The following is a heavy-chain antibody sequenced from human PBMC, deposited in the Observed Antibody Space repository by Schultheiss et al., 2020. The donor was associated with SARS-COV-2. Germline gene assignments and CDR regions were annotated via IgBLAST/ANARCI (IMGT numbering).Heavy chain of an antibody. D-gene: IGHD1-26*01. Sequence: GESLKISCKASGYTFTGYYMHWVRQAPGQGLEWMGWINPNSGGTNYAQKFQGRVTMTRDTSISTAYMELSSLRSEDTAVYYCASGGVGATHYYYYGMDVWGQGTTVTVSS. J-gene: IGHJ6*02. CDR3: ASGGVGATHYYYYGMDV. V-gene: IGHV1-2*02. CDR1: GYTFTGYY. CDR2: INPNSGGT.